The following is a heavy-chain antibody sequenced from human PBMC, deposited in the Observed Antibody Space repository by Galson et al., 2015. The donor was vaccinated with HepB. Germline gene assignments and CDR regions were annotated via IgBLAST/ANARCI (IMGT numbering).Heavy chain of an antibody. Sequence: SLRLSCAGSGYTFSSYIMSWVRQAPGKGLEWISYITTGGNSLFYLDSVKARFTISRDNANSSLYLQMNSLRDEDTAVYFCARSPWSPLYFDHWGHGTLVTVSS. D-gene: IGHD2-15*01. CDR2: ITTGGNSL. V-gene: IGHV3-48*02. CDR1: GYTFSSYI. CDR3: ARSPWSPLYFDH. J-gene: IGHJ4*01.